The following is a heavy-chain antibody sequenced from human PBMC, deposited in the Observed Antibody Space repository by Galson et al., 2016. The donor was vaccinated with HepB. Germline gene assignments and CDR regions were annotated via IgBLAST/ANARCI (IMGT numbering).Heavy chain of an antibody. V-gene: IGHV3-9*01. CDR1: GVTFEDYA. CDR3: AKDRNRRLQFWFFDFEQ. D-gene: IGHD2/OR15-2a*01. Sequence: SLRLSCAASGVTFEDYAMHWVRQAPGKGLEWVSGINWSSGNIGYAGSVKGRFSISRDNAKNALYLQMSDLRPEDTAFYYCAKDRNRRLQFWFFDFEQWGQGTLVTVSS. CDR2: INWSSGNI. J-gene: IGHJ4*02.